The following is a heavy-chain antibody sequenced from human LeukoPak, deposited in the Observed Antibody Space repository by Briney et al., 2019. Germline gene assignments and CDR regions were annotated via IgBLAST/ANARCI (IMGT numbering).Heavy chain of an antibody. CDR2: IKQDGSEK. Sequence: GRSLRLSCAASGFTFSSYWMSWVRQAPGKGLEWVANIKQDGSEKYYVDSVKGRFTISRDNAKNSLYLQMNSLRAEDTAVYYCAREMLDYVHIAVAGTGTLGGGPLDYWGQGTLVTVSS. CDR3: AREMLDYVHIAVAGTGTLGGGPLDY. CDR1: GFTFSSYW. V-gene: IGHV3-7*01. D-gene: IGHD6-19*01. J-gene: IGHJ4*02.